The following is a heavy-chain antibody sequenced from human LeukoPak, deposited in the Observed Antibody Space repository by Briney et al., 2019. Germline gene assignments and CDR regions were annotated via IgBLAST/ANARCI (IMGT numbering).Heavy chain of an antibody. CDR1: GFTFSSYE. CDR3: ARDQGFFDY. J-gene: IGHJ4*02. Sequence: GGSLRLSCAASGFTFSSYEMSWVRQAPGKGLEWVSVIYSGGSTYYADSVKGRFTISRDNSKNTLYLQMNSLRAEDTAVYYCARDQGFFDYWGQGTLVTVSS. V-gene: IGHV3-53*01. CDR2: IYSGGST.